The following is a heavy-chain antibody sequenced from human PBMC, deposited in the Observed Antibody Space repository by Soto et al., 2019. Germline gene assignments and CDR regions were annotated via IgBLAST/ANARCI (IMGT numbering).Heavy chain of an antibody. CDR1: GGSVTNSSYY. J-gene: IGHJ4*02. D-gene: IGHD2-8*01. V-gene: IGHV4-39*01. CDR2: VYYIGRS. CDR3: VSQRTNVPTQAYFDY. Sequence: SETLSLTCTVSGGSVTNSSYYWGWILQSPGKGLEWIGSVYYIGRSYSKSSVKSRVTISVDTSKNRFSLSLNSVTASDTAVYFCVSQRTNVPTQAYFDYWGPGALVTVS.